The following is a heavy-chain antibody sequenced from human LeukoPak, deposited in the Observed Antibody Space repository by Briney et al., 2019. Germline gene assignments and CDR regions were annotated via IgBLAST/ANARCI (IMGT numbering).Heavy chain of an antibody. D-gene: IGHD3-9*01. CDR3: ATTISNTYYYYGMDV. CDR1: GYTFTSYG. J-gene: IGHJ6*02. CDR2: ISAYNGNT. Sequence: GASVKVSCKASGYTFTSYGISWVRQAPGQGLEWMGWISAYNGNTNYAQKLQGRVTMTTDTSTSTAYMELRSLRSDDTAVYYCATTISNTYYYYGMDVWGRGTTVTVSS. V-gene: IGHV1-18*01.